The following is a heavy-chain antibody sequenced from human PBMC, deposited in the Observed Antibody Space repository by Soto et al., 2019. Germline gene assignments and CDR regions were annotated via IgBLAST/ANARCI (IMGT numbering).Heavy chain of an antibody. D-gene: IGHD3-10*01. J-gene: IGHJ4*02. CDR3: ARGVSAGVDY. CDR1: GYRVPSID. CDR2: MQPSTGRT. V-gene: IGHV1-8*01. Sequence: AGKVAGKASGYRVPSIDIHWVRQTAGQGLEWMGWMQPSTGRTGYAQKFQGRVTMTRDTSIKTAYMELTTLTSDDTALYYWARGVSAGVDYWGQGTLVTVSS.